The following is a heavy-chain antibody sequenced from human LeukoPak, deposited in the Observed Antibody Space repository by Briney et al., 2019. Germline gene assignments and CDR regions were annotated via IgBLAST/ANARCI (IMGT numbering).Heavy chain of an antibody. J-gene: IGHJ4*02. Sequence: GGSLRLSCAASGFTFDDYAMHWIRQAPGKGLEWVSLISWDGGSTYYADSVKGRFTISRDNSKNSLYLQMNSLRAEDTALYYCAKSLRIAVAGMIDYWGQGTLVTVSS. CDR2: ISWDGGST. CDR1: GFTFDDYA. D-gene: IGHD6-19*01. CDR3: AKSLRIAVAGMIDY. V-gene: IGHV3-43D*03.